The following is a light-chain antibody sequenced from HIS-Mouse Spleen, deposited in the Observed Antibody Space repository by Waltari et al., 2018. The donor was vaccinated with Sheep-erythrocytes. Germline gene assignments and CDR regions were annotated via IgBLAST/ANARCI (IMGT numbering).Light chain of an antibody. V-gene: IGLV3-25*03. CDR1: ALPKQY. J-gene: IGLJ3*02. CDR3: QSADSSGIWV. Sequence: SYELTQPPSVSVSPGQTARNTCSGDALPKQYASWYQQKPGQAPVLVIYKDSERPSGIPERFSGSSSGTTVTLTISGVKAEDEADYYCQSADSSGIWVFGGGTKLTVL. CDR2: KDS.